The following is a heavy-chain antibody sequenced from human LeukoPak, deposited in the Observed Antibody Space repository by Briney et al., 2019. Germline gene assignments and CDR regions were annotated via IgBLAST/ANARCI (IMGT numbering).Heavy chain of an antibody. Sequence: GGSLRLSCAASGFTFSSYWMSWVRQAPGEGLEWVANIKQDGSEKYYVDSVKGRFTISRDNAKNSLYLQMNSLRAEDTAVYYCARKPYYYDSSGYYPDAFDIWGQGTMVTVSS. CDR3: ARKPYYYDSSGYYPDAFDI. D-gene: IGHD3-22*01. CDR2: IKQDGSEK. J-gene: IGHJ3*02. V-gene: IGHV3-7*01. CDR1: GFTFSSYW.